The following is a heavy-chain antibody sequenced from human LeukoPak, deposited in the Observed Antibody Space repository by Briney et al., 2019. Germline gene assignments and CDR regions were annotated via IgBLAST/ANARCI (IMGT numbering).Heavy chain of an antibody. D-gene: IGHD6-13*01. V-gene: IGHV4-59*08. CDR2: IYYSGST. CDR1: GGSISSHH. J-gene: IGHJ4*02. CDR3: ARHLDIAAAGTFDY. Sequence: SETLSLTCTVSGGSISSHHWSWIREPPGKGLDWIGYIYYSGSTNYNPSLKSRVTISVDTSKNQFSLKLSSVTAADTAVYYCARHLDIAAAGTFDYWGQGTLVTVSS.